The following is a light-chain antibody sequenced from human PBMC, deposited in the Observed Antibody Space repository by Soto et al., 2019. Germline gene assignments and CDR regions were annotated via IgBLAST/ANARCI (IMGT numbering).Light chain of an antibody. J-gene: IGKJ4*01. Sequence: DIQVTQSPSSLSASVGDRVTITCRARQTISIYLNWYQHKPGKAPNLLIYAASSLQSGVPSRFSGSGSGTDFTLTISSLQPEDFATYYCQQSFSAPLTFGGGTKVEIK. CDR1: QTISIY. CDR3: QQSFSAPLT. CDR2: AAS. V-gene: IGKV1-39*01.